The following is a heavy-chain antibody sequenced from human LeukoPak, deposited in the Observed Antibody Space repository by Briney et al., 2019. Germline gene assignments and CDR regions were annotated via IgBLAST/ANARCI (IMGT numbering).Heavy chain of an antibody. Sequence: GGSLRLSCAASGFTFSNYGMNWVRQAPDKGLEWVSYISSSGDAIYYADSVKGRFTISRDNAKNSLYVEMNSLRDEDTGVYYCARAMRSGYDYWGQGTLVTVSS. CDR2: ISSSGDAI. CDR1: GFTFSNYG. D-gene: IGHD5-12*01. CDR3: ARAMRSGYDY. J-gene: IGHJ4*02. V-gene: IGHV3-48*02.